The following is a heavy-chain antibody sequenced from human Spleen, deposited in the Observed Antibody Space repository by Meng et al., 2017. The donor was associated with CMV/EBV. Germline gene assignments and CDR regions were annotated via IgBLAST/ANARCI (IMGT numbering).Heavy chain of an antibody. Sequence: ASVKVSCKASGYIFKNFDISWVRQATGQGLEWLGWMNPNRGNGGYAPKFQGRVSMTRNTSINTAYLELSGLRPEDTAVYYCARGRMTDYGVVDYWGQGTLVTVSS. V-gene: IGHV1-8*01. D-gene: IGHD4-17*01. CDR1: GYIFKNFD. J-gene: IGHJ4*02. CDR2: MNPNRGNG. CDR3: ARGRMTDYGVVDY.